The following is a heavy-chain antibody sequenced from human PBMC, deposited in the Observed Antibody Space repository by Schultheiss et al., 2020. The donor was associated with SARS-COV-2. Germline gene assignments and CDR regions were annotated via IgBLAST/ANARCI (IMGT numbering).Heavy chain of an antibody. D-gene: IGHD3-22*01. CDR2: ISSSGNAI. J-gene: IGHJ4*02. CDR3: ARDKFDIYYYDTSGAFDS. Sequence: GGSLRLSCVASGFTFSDSEMTWVRQAPGKGLEWVSYISSSGNAIYYADSVKGRFTISRDNAKNSLYLQMNSLRAEDTAVYYCARDKFDIYYYDTSGAFDSWGQGTLVTVSS. CDR1: GFTFSDSE. V-gene: IGHV3-48*03.